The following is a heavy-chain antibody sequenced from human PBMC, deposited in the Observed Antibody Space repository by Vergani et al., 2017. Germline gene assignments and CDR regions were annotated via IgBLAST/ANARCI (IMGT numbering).Heavy chain of an antibody. Sequence: QVQLQESGPGLVKPSETLSLTCTVSGGSISSYYWSWIRQPPGKGLEWIGYIYYSGSTNYNPSLKSRVTISVDTSKNQFSLKLSSVTAADTAVYYCARGAEGFEDEFYYYYYMDVWGKGTTVTVSS. D-gene: IGHD3-9*01. CDR2: IYYSGST. J-gene: IGHJ6*03. CDR1: GGSISSYY. CDR3: ARGAEGFEDEFYYYYYMDV. V-gene: IGHV4-59*01.